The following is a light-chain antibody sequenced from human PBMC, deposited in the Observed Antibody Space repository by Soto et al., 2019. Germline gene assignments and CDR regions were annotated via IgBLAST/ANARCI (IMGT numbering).Light chain of an antibody. CDR2: GTD. CDR1: ASDVGRNV. V-gene: IGLV1-44*01. J-gene: IGLJ1*01. CDR3: FSYAGGSTFV. Sequence: QSVLTQPPSASGTPGQRVTISCSGSASDVGRNVVTWYQQSPGTAPRVLIYGTDQRASGVPDRFSGSKSDTSASLAISGLQAEDEADYYCFSYAGGSTFVFGTGTKLTVL.